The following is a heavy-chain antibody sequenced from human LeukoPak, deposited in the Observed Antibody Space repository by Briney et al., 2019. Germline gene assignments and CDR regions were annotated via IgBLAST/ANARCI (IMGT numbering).Heavy chain of an antibody. CDR3: ARGWRPYSSGWYGGGSYFDY. D-gene: IGHD6-19*01. CDR2: INPNSGGT. Sequence: ASVKVSCKASGYTLTDYYIHWVRQAPGQGLEWMGWINPNSGGTNYAQKFQGRVTMTRDTSISTAYMELSRLRSDDTAVYYCARGWRPYSSGWYGGGSYFDYWGQGTLVTVSS. CDR1: GYTLTDYY. J-gene: IGHJ4*02. V-gene: IGHV1-2*02.